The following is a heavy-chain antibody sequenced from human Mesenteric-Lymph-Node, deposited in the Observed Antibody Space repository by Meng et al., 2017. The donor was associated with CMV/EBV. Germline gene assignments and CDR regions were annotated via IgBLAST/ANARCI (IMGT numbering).Heavy chain of an antibody. J-gene: IGHJ4*02. V-gene: IGHV1-69*05. CDR2: IIPIFGTA. CDR3: AREGAGTRGFDN. Sequence: SVKVSCKASGGTFSSYAISWVRQAPGQGLEWMGGIIPIFGTANYAQKFQGRVTITTDESTSTAYMELSSLRSEDTAVYYCAREGAGTRGFDNWGQGTMVTVSS. D-gene: IGHD6-19*01. CDR1: GGTFSSYA.